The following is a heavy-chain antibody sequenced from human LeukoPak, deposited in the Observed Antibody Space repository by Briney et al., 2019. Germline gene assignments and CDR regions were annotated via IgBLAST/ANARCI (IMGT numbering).Heavy chain of an antibody. Sequence: PGGSLRLSCAASAITFSTYAMSWVRQAPGKGLECVSVISGGAGSTYYADSVKGRFTISRDNSKNTLYLQMNSLRAEDTAVYYCAKDKYNFWSGSNYYYMDVWGKGTTATVSS. CDR2: ISGGAGST. CDR1: AITFSTYA. CDR3: AKDKYNFWSGSNYYYMDV. V-gene: IGHV3-23*01. D-gene: IGHD3-3*01. J-gene: IGHJ6*03.